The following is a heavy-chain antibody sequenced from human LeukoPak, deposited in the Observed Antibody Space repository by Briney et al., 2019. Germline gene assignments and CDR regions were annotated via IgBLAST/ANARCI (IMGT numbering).Heavy chain of an antibody. CDR3: ARVGDILTGFRW. Sequence: PSETLSLTCTVSGGSVRSGSYYWSWIRQSPGKGLEWIGYMYYSGSTNYNPSLKSRVTISIDTSKNQFSLKLSSVIAADMAVYYCARVGDILTGFRWWGQGTLVTVSS. D-gene: IGHD3-9*01. CDR1: GGSVRSGSYY. CDR2: MYYSGST. J-gene: IGHJ4*02. V-gene: IGHV4-61*01.